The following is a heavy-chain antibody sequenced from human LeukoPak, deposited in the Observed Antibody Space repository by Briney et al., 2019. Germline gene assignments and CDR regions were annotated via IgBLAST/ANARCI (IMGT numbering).Heavy chain of an antibody. D-gene: IGHD6-6*01. CDR1: GGSISGY. CDR2: VFSGGET. Sequence: SETLSLTCTVSGGSISGYWSWIRQPPGKTLEWIGYVFSGGETNYNPSLKSRVTISVDTSKNLFSLWLISVTAADTAVYYCARRAGPEQDVPHYLDSWGQGALVTVSS. CDR3: ARRAGPEQDVPHYLDS. V-gene: IGHV4-59*08. J-gene: IGHJ4*02.